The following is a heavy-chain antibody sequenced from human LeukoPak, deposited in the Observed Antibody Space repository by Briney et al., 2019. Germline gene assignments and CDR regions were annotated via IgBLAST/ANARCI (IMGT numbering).Heavy chain of an antibody. CDR3: ARDGVVTAVAGYFDY. CDR2: ISYDGSNK. V-gene: IGHV3-30*01. Sequence: GGSLRLSCAASGFTFSSYAMHWVRQAPGKGLEWVAVISYDGSNKYYADSVKGRFTISRDNSKNTLYLQMNSLRAEDMAVYYCARDGVVTAVAGYFDYWGQGTLVTVSS. J-gene: IGHJ4*02. CDR1: GFTFSSYA. D-gene: IGHD6-19*01.